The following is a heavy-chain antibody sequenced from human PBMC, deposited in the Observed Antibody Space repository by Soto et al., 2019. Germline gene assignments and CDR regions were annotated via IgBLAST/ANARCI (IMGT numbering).Heavy chain of an antibody. CDR2: ISGSGETT. D-gene: IGHD3-10*01. CDR1: GFTFSDSY. J-gene: IGHJ4*02. V-gene: IGHV3-11*01. Sequence: QVHLVESGGGLVKPGGSLRLSCAASGFTFSDSYMTWIRQAPGKGLEWVSYISGSGETTYYADSVKGRFTASRDNAKKSLYLQMNSLRAEDTAVYYCASDPYYYASEYWGQGTLVTVSS. CDR3: ASDPYYYASEY.